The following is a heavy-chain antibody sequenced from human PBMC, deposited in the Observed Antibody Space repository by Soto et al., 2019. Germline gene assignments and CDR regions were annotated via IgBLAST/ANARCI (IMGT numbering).Heavy chain of an antibody. CDR2: IYYSGST. D-gene: IGHD6-19*01. CDR1: GGSISSYY. V-gene: IGHV4-59*01. J-gene: IGHJ4*02. CDR3: ARVNRGIAVAAYYFDY. Sequence: QVQLQESGPGLVKPSETLSLTCTVSGGSISSYYWSWIRQPPGKGLEWIGYIYYSGSTNYNPSLKSRVTISVDTSKNQFSLKLSSVTAADTAVYYCARVNRGIAVAAYYFDYWGQGTLVTVSS.